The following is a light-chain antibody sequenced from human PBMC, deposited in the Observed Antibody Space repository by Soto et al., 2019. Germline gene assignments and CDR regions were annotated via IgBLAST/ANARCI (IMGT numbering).Light chain of an antibody. J-gene: IGLJ1*01. V-gene: IGLV2-14*03. CDR1: SSDVGAYTF. Sequence: QSALTQPASVSGSPGQSITISCTGTSSDVGAYTFVSWYQQHPAKVPKLMIFDVSRRPSGVSDRFSGSKSGNTASLTISGRQPEDAADYYCSSYTSSSTHVFGSGTKLTVL. CDR3: SSYTSSSTHV. CDR2: DVS.